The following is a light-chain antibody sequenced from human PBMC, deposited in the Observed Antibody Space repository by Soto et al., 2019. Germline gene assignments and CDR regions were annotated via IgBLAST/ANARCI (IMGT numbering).Light chain of an antibody. J-gene: IGLJ2*01. CDR1: SSDVGSYNL. CDR3: CSYAGSSTVV. CDR2: EGS. Sequence: HSALTQPASVSGSPGQSITISCTGTSSDVGSYNLVSWYQQHPGKAPKLMIYEGSKRPSGVSNRFSGSKSGNTASLTISGLQAEDEADYYCCSYAGSSTVVFGGGTRSPS. V-gene: IGLV2-23*01.